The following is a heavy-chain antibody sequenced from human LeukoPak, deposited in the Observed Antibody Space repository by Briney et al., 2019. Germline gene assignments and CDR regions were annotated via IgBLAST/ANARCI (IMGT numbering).Heavy chain of an antibody. CDR2: MYYDGST. Sequence: PSETLSLTCTVSGGSISRYYWSWIRQPPGKGLEWIGYMYYDGSTNYNPSLKSRVTISLDTSKNQFSLKLSSVTAADTAVYYCARPGVGSGRYGAFDIWGQGTMVTVSS. D-gene: IGHD5-18*01. J-gene: IGHJ3*02. CDR3: ARPGVGSGRYGAFDI. V-gene: IGHV4-59*08. CDR1: GGSISRYY.